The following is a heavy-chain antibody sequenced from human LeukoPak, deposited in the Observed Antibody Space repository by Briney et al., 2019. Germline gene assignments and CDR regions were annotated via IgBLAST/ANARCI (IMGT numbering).Heavy chain of an antibody. J-gene: IGHJ4*02. CDR1: GYTLTELS. CDR2: FDPEDGET. V-gene: IGHV1-24*01. Sequence: ASVKVSCKVSGYTLTELSMHWVRQAPGKGLEWMGGFDPEDGETIYAQKLQGRVTMTTDTSTSTAYMELRSLRSDDTAVYYCARARDGYNLYIDYWGQGTLVTVSS. D-gene: IGHD5-24*01. CDR3: ARARDGYNLYIDY.